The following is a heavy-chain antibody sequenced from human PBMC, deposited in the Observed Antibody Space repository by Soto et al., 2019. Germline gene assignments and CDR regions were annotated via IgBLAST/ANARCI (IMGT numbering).Heavy chain of an antibody. J-gene: IGHJ4*02. CDR1: GFTFSSYG. CDR3: ARDIDSTFDY. CDR2: IGYDGSDK. V-gene: IGHV3-33*01. Sequence: QVQLVESGGGVVQPGRSLRLSCAASGFTFSSYGMHWVRQAPGKGLEWVAVIGYDGSDKHYADFVKGRFTISRDNSKNTVYVQMNSVRVVDTAVYYCARDIDSTFDYWGQGTLVTVSS. D-gene: IGHD2-15*01.